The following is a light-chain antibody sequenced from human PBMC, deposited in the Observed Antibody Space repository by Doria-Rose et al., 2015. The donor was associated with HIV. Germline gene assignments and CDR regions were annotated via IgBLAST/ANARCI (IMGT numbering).Light chain of an antibody. V-gene: IGKV1-27*01. Sequence: TQSPSSLSASVGDRVTITCRASQGISNFLAWYQQKPGRVPKLLIYAASTLQSGVPSRFSGSGSGTDFSLTISTLQPEDVAIYYCQNYNSAPLTFGGGSKAEIK. CDR1: QGISNF. J-gene: IGKJ4*01. CDR3: QNYNSAPLT. CDR2: AAS.